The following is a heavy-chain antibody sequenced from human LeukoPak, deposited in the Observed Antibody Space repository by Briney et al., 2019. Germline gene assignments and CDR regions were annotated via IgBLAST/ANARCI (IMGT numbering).Heavy chain of an antibody. CDR1: GGSFSGYY. CDR3: ARRPIGESLDY. V-gene: IGHV4-34*01. Sequence: SETLSFTCAVYGGSFSGYYWSWIRQPPGKGLEWIGEINHSGSTNYNPSLKSRVTISVDKSKNQFSLKLSSVTAADTAVYYCARRPIGESLDYWXXGTXVTVSS. CDR2: INHSGST. J-gene: IGHJ4*01. D-gene: IGHD3-10*01.